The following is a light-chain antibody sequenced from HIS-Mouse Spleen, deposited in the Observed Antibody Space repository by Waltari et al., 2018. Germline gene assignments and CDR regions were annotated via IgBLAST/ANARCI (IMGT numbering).Light chain of an antibody. CDR2: AAS. J-gene: IGKJ1*01. CDR3: QQLNSYPPT. Sequence: DIQFTQSPSFLSASVGDRVTITCRASQGISSYLAWYQQKPGKAPKHLIYAASSLQSGVPSRFSGSGSGTEFNLTVSSLQHEDFATYYCQQLNSYPPTFGQGTKVEIK. CDR1: QGISSY. V-gene: IGKV1-9*01.